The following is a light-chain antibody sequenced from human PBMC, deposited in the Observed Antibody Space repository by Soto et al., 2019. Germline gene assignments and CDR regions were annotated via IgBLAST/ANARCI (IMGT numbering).Light chain of an antibody. CDR2: GAS. CDR1: QSVSSSY. V-gene: IGKV3D-7*01. Sequence: PGERVTLSCRASQSVSSSYLTWYQQKPGQAPRLLIYGASTRATSIPARFSGSGSATEFTLTISSLQPDDFATYYCQQYNSYRWTFGQGT. J-gene: IGKJ1*01. CDR3: QQYNSYRWT.